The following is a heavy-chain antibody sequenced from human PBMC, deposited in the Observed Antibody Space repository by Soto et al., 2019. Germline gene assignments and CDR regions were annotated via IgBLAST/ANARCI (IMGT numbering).Heavy chain of an antibody. CDR3: ATAEHYDILTGLEYAFDI. J-gene: IGHJ3*02. CDR2: IYYSGST. D-gene: IGHD3-9*01. Sequence: QVQLQESGPGLVKPSETLSLTCTVSGGSISSYYWSWIRQPPGKGLEWIGYIYYSGSTNYNPSLKIRVTISVDTSKNQFSLKLSSVTAADTAVYYCATAEHYDILTGLEYAFDIWGQGTMVTVSS. CDR1: GGSISSYY. V-gene: IGHV4-59*08.